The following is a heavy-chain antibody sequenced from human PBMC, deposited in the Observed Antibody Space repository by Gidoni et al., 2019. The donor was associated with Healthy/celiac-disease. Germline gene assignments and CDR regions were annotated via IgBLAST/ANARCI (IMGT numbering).Heavy chain of an antibody. V-gene: IGHV3-9*01. CDR3: AKGGGSSWLDYYYYMDV. CDR2: ISWNSGSI. CDR1: GFTFDDYA. J-gene: IGHJ6*03. Sequence: EVQLVESGGGLVQPGRSLRLSCAASGFTFDDYAMHWVRQAPGKGLEGVSGISWNSGSIGYADSVKGRFTISRDNAKNSLYLQMNSLRAEDTALYYCAKGGGSSWLDYYYYMDVWGKGTTVTVSS. D-gene: IGHD6-13*01.